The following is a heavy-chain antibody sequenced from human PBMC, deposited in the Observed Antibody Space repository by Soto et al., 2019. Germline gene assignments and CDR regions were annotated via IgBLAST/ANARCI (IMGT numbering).Heavy chain of an antibody. CDR2: IKSQADGGTT. J-gene: IGHJ4*02. CDR3: ATAPGYWGFAPLDY. CDR1: GLTFKDAW. D-gene: IGHD7-27*01. V-gene: IGHV3-15*07. Sequence: EVQLVESGGALVKPGGSLRLSCTVSGLTFKDAWMNWVRQVPGKGREWVGRIKSQADGGTTDYAAPVKGRFTISRDDSKNTLYLQMNSLKIEDKAVYYCATAPGYWGFAPLDYWGQGTLVIVSS.